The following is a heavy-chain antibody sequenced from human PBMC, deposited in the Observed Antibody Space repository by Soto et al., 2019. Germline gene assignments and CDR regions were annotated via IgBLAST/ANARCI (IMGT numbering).Heavy chain of an antibody. CDR1: GASVNDYY. D-gene: IGHD3-16*01. Sequence: SETLSLTCTVSGASVNDYYWNWVRQPLGKGLERIGFIHYTGSRIFNPSLQSRVTMSVDVSQNQFSLRLTSVTAADTAIYYCARWGHPAVKAFDIWGQGTTVTVSS. CDR3: ARWGHPAVKAFDI. J-gene: IGHJ3*02. CDR2: IHYTGSR. V-gene: IGHV4-59*02.